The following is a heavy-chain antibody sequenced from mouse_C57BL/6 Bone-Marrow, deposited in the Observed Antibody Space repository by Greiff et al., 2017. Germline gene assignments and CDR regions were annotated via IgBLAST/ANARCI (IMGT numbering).Heavy chain of an antibody. V-gene: IGHV7-1*01. CDR3: AREACYDYCAMDY. J-gene: IGHJ4*01. CDR2: RRNKANDYAT. Sequence: DVMLVESGGGLVQSKRSLRLSCATSGFSFSDFSMEWVRQAPGKGLEWVAARRNKANDYATEYGASVKGRFIVSRDTSQSMLYLQMNDLRAEDTAIDYCAREACYDYCAMDYWGQGTSVTVSS. CDR1: GFSFSDFS.